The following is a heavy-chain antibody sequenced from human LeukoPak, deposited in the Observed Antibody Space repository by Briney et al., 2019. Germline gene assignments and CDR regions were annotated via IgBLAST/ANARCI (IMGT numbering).Heavy chain of an antibody. Sequence: SETLSLTCTVSGGSISSSSYYWGWIRQPPGKGLEWIGSIYYSGSTYYNPSLKSRVTISVDTSKNQFSLKLSSVTAADTAVYYCSGPYGSGTSIDYWGQGTTVTVSS. J-gene: IGHJ4*03. CDR3: SGPYGSGTSIDY. D-gene: IGHD3-10*01. CDR1: GGSISSSSYY. CDR2: IYYSGST. V-gene: IGHV4-39*07.